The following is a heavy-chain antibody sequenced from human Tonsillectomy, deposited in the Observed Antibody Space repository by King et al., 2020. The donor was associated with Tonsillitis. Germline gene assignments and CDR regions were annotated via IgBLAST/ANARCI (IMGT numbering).Heavy chain of an antibody. J-gene: IGHJ4*02. CDR1: GYTFTSYG. Sequence: VQLVQSGAEVKKPGASVKVSCKASGYTFTSYGISWVRQAPGQGLQWMGWISAYNGNTNYAQKLQGRVTMTTDTSTSKVYMELRNLRSDDTAVYYCARDRRGYRYVIDYWGQGTLVTVSS. V-gene: IGHV1-18*04. CDR3: ARDRRGYRYVIDY. D-gene: IGHD5-18*01. CDR2: ISAYNGNT.